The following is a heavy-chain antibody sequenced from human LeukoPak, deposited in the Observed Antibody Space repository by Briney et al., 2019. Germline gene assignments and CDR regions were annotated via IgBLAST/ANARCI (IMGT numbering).Heavy chain of an antibody. J-gene: IGHJ4*02. CDR2: INHSGST. V-gene: IGHV4-34*01. CDR1: GGSFSGYY. CDR3: ARVGPPLGY. Sequence: SETLSLTCAVYGGSFSGYYWSWIRQPPGKGLEWIGEINHSGSTNYNPSLKSRVTISVDTSKNQFSLKLSSVTAADTAVYYCARVGPPLGYWGQGTLVTVPS.